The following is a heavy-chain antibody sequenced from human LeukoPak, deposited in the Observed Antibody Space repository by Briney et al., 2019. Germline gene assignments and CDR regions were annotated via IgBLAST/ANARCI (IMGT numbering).Heavy chain of an antibody. J-gene: IGHJ4*02. Sequence: ASVKVSCKASGYTFTGYYMHWVRQAPGQGLGWMGWISAYNGYTNYAQNLQGRVSMTTDTSTSTAYMELRSLRSDDTAVYYCARDRNSGWAFDYWGQGTLVTVSS. V-gene: IGHV1-18*04. CDR2: ISAYNGYT. D-gene: IGHD6-19*01. CDR3: ARDRNSGWAFDY. CDR1: GYTFTGYY.